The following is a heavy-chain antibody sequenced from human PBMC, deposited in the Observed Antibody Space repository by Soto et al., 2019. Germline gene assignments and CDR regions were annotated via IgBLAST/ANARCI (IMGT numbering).Heavy chain of an antibody. CDR1: AGAITRGCYY. CDR2: IYYTGSA. V-gene: IGHV4-31*03. J-gene: IGHJ4*02. CDR3: AREAYYYDSSGYFSKYFDS. D-gene: IGHD3-22*01. Sequence: SETLSLACIVSAGAITRGCYYCNWLRHQPGKGLEWVGYIYYTGSAYYNPSLKSRLTISVDTSKNQFSLKLSSVTAEDTAVYYCAREAYYYDSSGYFSKYFDSWGQGTLVTVS.